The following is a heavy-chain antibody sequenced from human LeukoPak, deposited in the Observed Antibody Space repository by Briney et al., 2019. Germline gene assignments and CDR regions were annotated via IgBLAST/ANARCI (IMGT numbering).Heavy chain of an antibody. D-gene: IGHD1-26*01. CDR2: IYPGGSDT. J-gene: IGHJ4*02. CDR1: GYSFTNYC. Sequence: GEALEISCKGSGYSFTNYCIGWVRQMPGKGLGWMGIIYPGGSDTRYRPSFQGPVTISADKSISTAYLQWSRLRASDTDMYYCERLYGSGWDHSYYFDYWGQGTLVTVSS. CDR3: ERLYGSGWDHSYYFDY. V-gene: IGHV5-51*01.